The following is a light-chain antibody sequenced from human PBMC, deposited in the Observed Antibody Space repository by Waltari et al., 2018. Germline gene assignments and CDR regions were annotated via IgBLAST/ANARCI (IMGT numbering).Light chain of an antibody. CDR3: CSYGGSFTWI. V-gene: IGLV2-23*02. Sequence: QSALTQPDSVSGSPREWITISCTGTSRDICVYHLVSWYQQHPGNAPKLMIYDFNKRPSGVSNRFSGSKSGNTASLTISGLQTEDEADYYCCSYGGSFTWIFGGGTKLTVL. CDR1: SRDICVYHL. J-gene: IGLJ2*01. CDR2: DFN.